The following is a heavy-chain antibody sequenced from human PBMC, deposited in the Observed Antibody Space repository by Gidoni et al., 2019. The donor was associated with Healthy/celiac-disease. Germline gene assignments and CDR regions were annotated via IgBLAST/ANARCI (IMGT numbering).Heavy chain of an antibody. J-gene: IGHJ4*02. CDR2: INHSGST. CDR1: GGSFSGYY. CDR3: ERGRLTPNYIWGSYRAYYGTDFDY. Sequence: QVQLQQWGAGLLKPSETLSLTCAVYGGSFSGYYWRWIRQPPGKGLEWIGEINHSGSTNYNPSLKSRVTISVDTAKNQFSLKLSSVTAADTAVYYCERGRLTPNYIWGSYRAYYGTDFDYWGQGTLVTVSS. V-gene: IGHV4-34*01. D-gene: IGHD3-16*02.